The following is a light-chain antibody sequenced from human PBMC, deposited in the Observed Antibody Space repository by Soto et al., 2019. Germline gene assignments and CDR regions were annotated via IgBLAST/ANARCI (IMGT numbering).Light chain of an antibody. Sequence: EIVMTQSPATLSVSPGDRATLSCRASQSVSSKLAWYQQKPGQAPRLLIYGASNRATGIPARFSGSGSSTEFTLTISSLQSEDFAVYYCQQYHDWPLTFGGGTKVDI. CDR1: QSVSSK. V-gene: IGKV3D-15*01. CDR3: QQYHDWPLT. J-gene: IGKJ4*01. CDR2: GAS.